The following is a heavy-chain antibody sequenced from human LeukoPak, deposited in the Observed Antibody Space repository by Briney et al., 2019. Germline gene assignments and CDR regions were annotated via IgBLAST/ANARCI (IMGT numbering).Heavy chain of an antibody. CDR3: AKTSNYDFWRSPYDY. D-gene: IGHD3-3*01. CDR2: ISYDGSNK. CDR1: GFTFSSYG. V-gene: IGHV3-30*18. Sequence: GGSLRLSCAASGFTFSSYGMHWVRQAPGKGLEWVAVISYDGSNKYYADSVKGRFTISRDNSKNTLYLQMNGLRAEDTAVYYCAKTSNYDFWRSPYDYWGQGTLVTVSS. J-gene: IGHJ4*02.